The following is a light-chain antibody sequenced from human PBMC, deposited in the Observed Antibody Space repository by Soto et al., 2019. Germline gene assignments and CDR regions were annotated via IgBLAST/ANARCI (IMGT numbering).Light chain of an antibody. V-gene: IGKV1-5*01. CDR1: QTIRTW. Sequence: DIPVTQSPPTLSASVGDRLTITCRASQTIRTWMAWYQQKPGKAPKLLVYDASTLQSGVASRFSGSGSGTEFTLIISSLQSEDSAVYYCQQYNSWLWTFGQGTKVDIK. J-gene: IGKJ1*01. CDR3: QQYNSWLWT. CDR2: DAS.